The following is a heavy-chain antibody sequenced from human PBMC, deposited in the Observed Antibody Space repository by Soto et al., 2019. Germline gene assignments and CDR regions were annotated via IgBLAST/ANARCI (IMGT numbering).Heavy chain of an antibody. J-gene: IGHJ5*02. D-gene: IGHD3-10*01. CDR2: IYHSGTT. Sequence: SLTCAVSGGSVSGAGYSWSWIRQPPGGGLDWIGYIYHSGTTYCNPSLKTRLTMSLDRSNNKFSLTLNSVTAADTALYFCARAQFYSGSGNYNNLMFDAWGKGTQVTVSS. CDR1: GGSVSGAGYS. CDR3: ARAQFYSGSGNYNNLMFDA. V-gene: IGHV4-30-2*01.